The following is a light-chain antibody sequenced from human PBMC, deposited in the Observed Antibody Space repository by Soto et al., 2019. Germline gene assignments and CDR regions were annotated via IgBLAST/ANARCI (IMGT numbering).Light chain of an antibody. J-gene: IGKJ4*01. CDR2: AAS. CDR1: QSISSW. Sequence: IQMYMSPSTVSAYVGDRVTITCRASQSISSWLAWYQQKPGTAPRLLIYAASTLQSGVPSRFSGSGSDTEFTLTISSLQPEDFATYYCQQLNNYPLTFCGGTNVAIK. V-gene: IGKV1-5*01. CDR3: QQLNNYPLT.